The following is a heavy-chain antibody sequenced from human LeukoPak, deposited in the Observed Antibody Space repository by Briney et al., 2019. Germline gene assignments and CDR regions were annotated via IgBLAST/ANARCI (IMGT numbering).Heavy chain of an antibody. J-gene: IGHJ4*02. Sequence: PGGSLRLSCAASGFTFDDYAMHWVRQAPGKGLEWVSGISWNSGSIGYADSVKGRFTISRDNAKNSLYLQMNSLRAEDTAVYYCATGYYGSGSYLFGDYWGQGTLVTVSS. V-gene: IGHV3-9*01. D-gene: IGHD3-10*01. CDR1: GFTFDDYA. CDR3: ATGYYGSGSYLFGDY. CDR2: ISWNSGSI.